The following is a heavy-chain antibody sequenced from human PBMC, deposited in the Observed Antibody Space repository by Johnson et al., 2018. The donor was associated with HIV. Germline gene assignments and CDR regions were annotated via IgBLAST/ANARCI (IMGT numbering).Heavy chain of an antibody. Sequence: HVQLVESGGGVVQPGGSLRLSCKASGFTFSNYGIHWVRQAPGKGLEWVTFIQFDGSHKYSADFVKGRFTISRDNSKDTLYLEMNSLRAEDTAVYYCARDYETIWGQGTMVTVSS. CDR3: ARDYETI. CDR1: GFTFSNYG. J-gene: IGHJ3*02. D-gene: IGHD3-16*01. CDR2: IQFDGSHK. V-gene: IGHV3-30*02.